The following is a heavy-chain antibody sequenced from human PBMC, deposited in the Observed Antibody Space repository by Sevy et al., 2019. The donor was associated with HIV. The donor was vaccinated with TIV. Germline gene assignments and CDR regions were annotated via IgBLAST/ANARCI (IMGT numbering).Heavy chain of an antibody. J-gene: IGHJ4*02. CDR1: GFTFSDYY. CDR2: ISSSGSTI. D-gene: IGHD3-22*01. CDR3: ARGSRRDYDSSGTWNYFDY. Sequence: GGSLRLSCAASGFTFSDYYMSWIRQAPGKGLEWVSYISSSGSTIYYADSLKGRFTISRDNAKNSLYLQMNSLRAEDTAVYYCARGSRRDYDSSGTWNYFDYWGQGTLVTVSS. V-gene: IGHV3-11*01.